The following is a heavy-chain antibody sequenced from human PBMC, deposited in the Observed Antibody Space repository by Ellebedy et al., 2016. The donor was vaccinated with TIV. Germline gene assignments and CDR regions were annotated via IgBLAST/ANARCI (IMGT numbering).Heavy chain of an antibody. J-gene: IGHJ4*02. CDR1: GYTFTSHY. CDR3: AKDLVGLRTVDYYFDY. Sequence: AASVKVSCKASGYTFTSHYIHWVRQAPGQGLEWMGVINPSAGTTTYAQKFQGRVSMTRDTSTSTMYMEVSSLRSEDTAVYYCAKDLVGLRTVDYYFDYWGQGTLVTVSS. CDR2: INPSAGTT. V-gene: IGHV1-46*01. D-gene: IGHD5-12*01.